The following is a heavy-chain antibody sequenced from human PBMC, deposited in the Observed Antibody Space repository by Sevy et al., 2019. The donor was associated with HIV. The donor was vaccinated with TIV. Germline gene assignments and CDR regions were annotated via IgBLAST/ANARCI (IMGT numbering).Heavy chain of an antibody. Sequence: GGSLRLSCAASGFALSNYYAMHWVRQAPGKGLEWVALISYDGSDKYYADSVKGRFTISRDNFKNTLYLQMNSLTTEDTAVSYCARPRANYVDHYFFYAMDVWGQGTTVTVSS. CDR1: GFALSNYYA. CDR3: ARPRANYVDHYFFYAMDV. V-gene: IGHV3-30-3*01. J-gene: IGHJ6*02. D-gene: IGHD4-17*01. CDR2: ISYDGSDK.